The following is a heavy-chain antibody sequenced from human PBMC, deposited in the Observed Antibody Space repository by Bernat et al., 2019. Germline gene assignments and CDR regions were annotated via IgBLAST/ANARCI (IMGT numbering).Heavy chain of an antibody. CDR1: GFTFSAFG. CDR3: ARDFTGPAVQGQPPDS. CDR2: IIHDGSNE. J-gene: IGHJ4*02. V-gene: IGHV3-33*05. D-gene: IGHD3-10*01. Sequence: QVQVVESGGGVVQPGRSLRLSCAVSGFTFSAFGMHWVRQPPGKGLEWVAVIIHDGSNEYYGESVKGRFTISRDNSKSTLYLKLSSLRAEDTAVYYFARDFTGPAVQGQPPDSWGKGTLVTVSS.